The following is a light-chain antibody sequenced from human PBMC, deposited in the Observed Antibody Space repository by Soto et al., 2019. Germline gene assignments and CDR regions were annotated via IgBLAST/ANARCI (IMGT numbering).Light chain of an antibody. CDR1: QIISSN. J-gene: IGKJ3*01. V-gene: IGKV1-39*01. Sequence: DIQMTQSPSSLSASVGDGVTITCRASQIISSNLNWYQQKPGTAPNLLIFAASSLQSGAPSRFSGSGSGTDFTLTISSLQPEDFATYYCQQTYSTPRTFGPGTKVDIK. CDR3: QQTYSTPRT. CDR2: AAS.